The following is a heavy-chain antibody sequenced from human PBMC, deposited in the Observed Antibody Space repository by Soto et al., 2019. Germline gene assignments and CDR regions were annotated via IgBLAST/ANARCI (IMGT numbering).Heavy chain of an antibody. CDR1: GFTFSSSG. Sequence: HPXGSLRLSCAASGFTFSSSGMHWVRQAPGKGLEWVAVTSYDGSSGYYADSVRGRFTISRDNSKNTLYLQMNSLRAEDTAVYYCAKSPPAVAGYFDYWGQGTLVTVS. V-gene: IGHV3-30*18. CDR2: TSYDGSSG. CDR3: AKSPPAVAGYFDY. D-gene: IGHD6-19*01. J-gene: IGHJ4*02.